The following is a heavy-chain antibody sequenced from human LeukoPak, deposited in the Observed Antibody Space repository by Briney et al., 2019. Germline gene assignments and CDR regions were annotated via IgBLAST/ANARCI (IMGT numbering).Heavy chain of an antibody. CDR1: GFTFTTNW. D-gene: IGHD3-16*01. Sequence: GGSLRLSCAASGFTFTTNWMTWVRQAPGKGLEWVATINQDGSEKYYVDSVKGRFTISRDNAKNSLFLQMNSLRAEDTAVYYCARNGGIRLLSDAFDIWGQGTMVTVSS. CDR3: ARNGGIRLLSDAFDI. J-gene: IGHJ3*02. V-gene: IGHV3-7*01. CDR2: INQDGSEK.